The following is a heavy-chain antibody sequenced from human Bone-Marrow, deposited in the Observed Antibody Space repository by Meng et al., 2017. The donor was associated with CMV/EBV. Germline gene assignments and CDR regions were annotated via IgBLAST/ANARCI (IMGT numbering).Heavy chain of an antibody. CDR1: GYTFTGYY. J-gene: IGHJ6*02. V-gene: IGHV1-2*02. CDR2: INPNSGGT. D-gene: IGHD2-2*01. CDR3: TTEGCSSTSYYSAYNYYYGMNV. Sequence: ASVKVSCKASGYTFTGYYMHWVRQAPGQGLEWMGWINPNSGGTKYAQKFQGRVTMTRDTSISTAYMELNSLKTEDTAVYYCTTEGCSSTSYYSAYNYYYGMNVWGQGTTVTVSS.